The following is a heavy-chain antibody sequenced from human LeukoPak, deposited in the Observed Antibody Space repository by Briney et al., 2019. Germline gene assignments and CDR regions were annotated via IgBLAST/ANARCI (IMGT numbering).Heavy chain of an antibody. CDR3: ARDLYGSVNRVGNWFDP. CDR1: GGSISSYY. D-gene: IGHD3-10*01. J-gene: IGHJ5*02. V-gene: IGHV4-4*07. CDR2: IYTSGST. Sequence: PSETLSLTCTVSGGSISSYYWSWIRQPAGKGLEWIGRIYTSGSTNYNPSLKSRVTISVDKSKNQFSLKLSSVTAADTAVYYCARDLYGSVNRVGNWFDPWCQGTLVTVSS.